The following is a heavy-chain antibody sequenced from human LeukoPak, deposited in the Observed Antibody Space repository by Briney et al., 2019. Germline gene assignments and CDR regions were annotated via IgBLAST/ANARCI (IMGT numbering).Heavy chain of an antibody. Sequence: SETLSLTCAVYGGSFSGYYWSWIRQPPGKGLEWIGKINHSGSTNYNPFLKSRVTISVDTSKNQFSLKLSSVTAADTAVYYCARTLHLEWLFRFDYWGQGTLVTVSS. D-gene: IGHD3-3*01. CDR1: GGSFSGYY. J-gene: IGHJ4*02. CDR3: ARTLHLEWLFRFDY. V-gene: IGHV4-34*01. CDR2: INHSGST.